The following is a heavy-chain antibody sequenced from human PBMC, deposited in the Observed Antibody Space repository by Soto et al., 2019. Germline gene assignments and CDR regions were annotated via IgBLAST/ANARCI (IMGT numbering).Heavy chain of an antibody. CDR3: ARDVSSSGVSDAFDI. J-gene: IGHJ3*02. Sequence: ASVKVSCKASGYTFTGYYMHWVRQAPGQGLEWMGWINPNSGGTNYAQKFQGWVTMTRDTSISTAYMELSRLRSDDTAVYYCARDVSSSGVSDAFDIWGQGTMVTVSS. V-gene: IGHV1-2*04. CDR1: GYTFTGYY. CDR2: INPNSGGT. D-gene: IGHD6-13*01.